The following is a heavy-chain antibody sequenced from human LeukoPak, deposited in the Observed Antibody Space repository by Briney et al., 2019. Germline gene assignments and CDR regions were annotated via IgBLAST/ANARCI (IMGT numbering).Heavy chain of an antibody. D-gene: IGHD3-10*01. V-gene: IGHV4-61*01. CDR2: VHYSGSA. CDR1: GGSVRSDISH. CDR3: ARATDFYYDSGMAG. J-gene: IGHJ4*02. Sequence: SETLSLTCSVSGGSVRSDISHWSWIRQPPGKGLEWIGYVHYSGSANYNPSLESRVTMSLDNSKNQFSLKLSSVTAADTAVYYCARATDFYYDSGMAGWGQGTLVTVSS.